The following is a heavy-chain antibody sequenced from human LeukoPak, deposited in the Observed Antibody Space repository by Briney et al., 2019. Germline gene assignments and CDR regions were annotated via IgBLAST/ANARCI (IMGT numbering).Heavy chain of an antibody. D-gene: IGHD3-3*01. Sequence: SETLSLTCAVYGGSFSGYYWSWTRQPPGKGLEWIGEINHSGSTNYNPSLKSRVTISVDTSKNQFSLKLSSVTAADTAVYYCARATYYDFWSGYELDYWGQGTLVTVSS. V-gene: IGHV4-34*01. CDR3: ARATYYDFWSGYELDY. CDR2: INHSGST. CDR1: GGSFSGYY. J-gene: IGHJ4*02.